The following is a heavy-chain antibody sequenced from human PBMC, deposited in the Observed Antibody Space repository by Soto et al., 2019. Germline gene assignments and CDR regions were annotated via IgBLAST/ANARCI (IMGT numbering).Heavy chain of an antibody. Sequence: QVQLVQSGAEMQQPGASVRVSCKASGGTFSKYAFSWVRQAPGQGLEWLGGTIPMFGTPNYAQKFQGRVAISADESTDTAYMELSSLISEDTAVYFCARPRRDRNYFYGMAVWGQGTTVTVSS. CDR3: ARPRRDRNYFYGMAV. D-gene: IGHD3-22*01. CDR2: TIPMFGTP. V-gene: IGHV1-69*01. CDR1: GGTFSKYA. J-gene: IGHJ6*02.